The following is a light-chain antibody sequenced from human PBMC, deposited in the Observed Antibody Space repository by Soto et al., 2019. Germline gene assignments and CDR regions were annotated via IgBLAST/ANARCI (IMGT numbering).Light chain of an antibody. Sequence: QSALTQPPSASGSPGQSVTISCTGTSSDVGGYNYVSWYQQHPGKAPKFMIYEVSKRPSGVPDRFSGSKSGNTASLTVSGLQAEDEADYYCSSYAGSSYVFGTGTKLTVL. CDR3: SSYAGSSYV. CDR2: EVS. J-gene: IGLJ1*01. CDR1: SSDVGGYNY. V-gene: IGLV2-8*01.